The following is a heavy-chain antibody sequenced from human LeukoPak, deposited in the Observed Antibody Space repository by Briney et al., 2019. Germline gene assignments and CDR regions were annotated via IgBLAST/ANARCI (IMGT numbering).Heavy chain of an antibody. CDR1: GYTFTSYG. Sequence: ASVKVSCKASGYTFTSYGISWVRQAPGQGLEWMGWISAYNGNTNYAQKLQGRVTMTTDTSTSTAYMELRSLRSDDTAVYYCARDRLSSSWTQLKRDAFDIWGQGTMVTVSS. V-gene: IGHV1-18*01. D-gene: IGHD6-13*01. CDR3: ARDRLSSSWTQLKRDAFDI. CDR2: ISAYNGNT. J-gene: IGHJ3*02.